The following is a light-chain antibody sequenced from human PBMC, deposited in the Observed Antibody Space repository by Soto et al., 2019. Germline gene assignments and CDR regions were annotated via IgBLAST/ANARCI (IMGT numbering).Light chain of an antibody. CDR3: QQYNNWPWT. J-gene: IGKJ1*01. V-gene: IGKV3-15*01. CDR1: QSVSDN. Sequence: EIVLTPSPATLSVSPGERATLSCRASQSVSDNLAWYQQKPGQAPRLLIYDASTSATGIPARFGGSGSGTDFTLTISSLQSEDFAAYFCQQYNNWPWTFGQGTKVDIK. CDR2: DAS.